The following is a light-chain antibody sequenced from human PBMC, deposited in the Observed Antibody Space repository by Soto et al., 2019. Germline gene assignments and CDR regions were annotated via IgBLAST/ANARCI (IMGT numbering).Light chain of an antibody. CDR1: SGHISYA. CDR3: QTWVTGSWV. J-gene: IGLJ3*02. Sequence: QLVLTQPPSASASLGASVKLTYTLSSGHISYAIAWHQQRPEKGPRYLMKLNNDGSHTKGDEIPDRFSGSSSGAERYLTISSLQSEDEADYYCQTWVTGSWVFGGGTKLTVL. V-gene: IGLV4-69*01. CDR2: LNNDGSH.